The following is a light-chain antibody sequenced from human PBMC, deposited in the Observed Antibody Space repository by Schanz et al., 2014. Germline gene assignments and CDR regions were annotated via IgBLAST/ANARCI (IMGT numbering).Light chain of an antibody. CDR2: GAS. V-gene: IGKV3-20*01. CDR1: QSVRSL. Sequence: EIVLTQSPATLSLSPGERATLSCRASQSVRSLLAWYQQKPGQAPRLLIYGASSRATGIPDRFSGSGSGTDFTLTISRLEAEDFAVYYCHQYGSSPFTFGPGTTVDIK. CDR3: HQYGSSPFT. J-gene: IGKJ3*01.